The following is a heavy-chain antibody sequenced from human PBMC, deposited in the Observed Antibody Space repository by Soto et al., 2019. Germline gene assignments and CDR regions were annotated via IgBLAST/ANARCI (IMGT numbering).Heavy chain of an antibody. CDR2: MNQDGSER. Sequence: EVQLVESGGGLVQPGGSLRLSCTASGFTFSNYWMSWVRQAPGEGLEWGANMNQDGSERYYVDSVKGRFTISRDNAKNSLYLQVSSLRAEDTAIYYCTRDRSGTMLFWGQGTLVTVSS. J-gene: IGHJ4*02. CDR3: TRDRSGTMLF. V-gene: IGHV3-7*01. D-gene: IGHD1-7*01. CDR1: GFTFSNYW.